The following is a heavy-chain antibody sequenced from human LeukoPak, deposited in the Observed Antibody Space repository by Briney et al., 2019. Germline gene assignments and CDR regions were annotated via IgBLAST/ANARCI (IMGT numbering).Heavy chain of an antibody. J-gene: IGHJ4*02. Sequence: SSETLSLTCTVSGGSISSGGYYWSWIRQPPGKGLEWIGYIYYSGSTYYNPSLKSRVTISVDTSKNQFSLKLSSVTAADTAVYYCAREGEQQLGTFDYWGQGTLVTVSS. CDR2: IYYSGST. D-gene: IGHD6-13*01. CDR3: AREGEQQLGTFDY. CDR1: GGSISSGGYY. V-gene: IGHV4-30-4*01.